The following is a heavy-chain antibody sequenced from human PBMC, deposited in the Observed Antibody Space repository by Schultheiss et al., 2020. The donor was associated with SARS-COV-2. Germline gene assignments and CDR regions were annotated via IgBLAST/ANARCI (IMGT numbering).Heavy chain of an antibody. V-gene: IGHV3-15*01. D-gene: IGHD1-26*01. CDR2: IKSKTDGGTT. CDR3: TTRIVGATGVIDY. CDR1: GFTFSGSA. J-gene: IGHJ4*02. Sequence: GGSLRLSCAASGFTFSGSAMHWVRQAPGKGLEWVGRIKSKTDGGTTDYAAPVKGRFTISRDDSKNTLYLQMNSLKTEDTAVYYCTTRIVGATGVIDYWGQGTLVTVSS.